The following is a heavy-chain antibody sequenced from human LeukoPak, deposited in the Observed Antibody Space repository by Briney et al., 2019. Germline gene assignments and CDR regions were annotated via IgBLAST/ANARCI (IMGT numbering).Heavy chain of an antibody. CDR3: ARVRDYDSSSGYYYGMDV. CDR2: ISSSGSTI. D-gene: IGHD3-22*01. V-gene: IGHV3-11*01. J-gene: IGHJ6*02. CDR1: GFTFSDYY. Sequence: GGSLRLSCAASGFTFSDYYMSWIRQAPGKGLEWVSYISSSGSTIYYAESVKGRFTISRANAKNSLYLQMTSLRAEDTAVYYCARVRDYDSSSGYYYGMDVWGQGTTVTVSS.